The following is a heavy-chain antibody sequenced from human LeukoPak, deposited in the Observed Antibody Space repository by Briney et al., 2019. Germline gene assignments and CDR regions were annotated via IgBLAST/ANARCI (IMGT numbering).Heavy chain of an antibody. D-gene: IGHD3-9*01. V-gene: IGHV3-30*02. J-gene: IGHJ4*02. CDR1: GFTFSSYG. Sequence: GGSLRLSCAASGFTFSSYGMHWVRQAPGKGLEWVALIRYDGINKYYADSVKGRFTISRDNSKNTLYLKMNSLRPEDTAVYYCARALGYDILTGYAEGPFDYWGQGTLVTVSS. CDR2: IRYDGINK. CDR3: ARALGYDILTGYAEGPFDY.